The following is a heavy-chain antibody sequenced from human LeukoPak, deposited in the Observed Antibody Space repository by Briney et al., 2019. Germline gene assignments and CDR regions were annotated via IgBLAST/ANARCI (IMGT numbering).Heavy chain of an antibody. CDR2: IYYSGST. D-gene: IGHD1-26*01. V-gene: IGHV4-59*11. CDR1: GGSISSHY. Sequence: SETLSLTCTVSGGSISSHYWSWIRQPPGKGLEWIGYIYYSGSTNYNPSLKSRVTISVDTSKNQFSLKLSPVTAADTAVYYCAREGGSYSLYYYYYMDVWGKGTTVTVSS. J-gene: IGHJ6*03. CDR3: AREGGSYSLYYYYYMDV.